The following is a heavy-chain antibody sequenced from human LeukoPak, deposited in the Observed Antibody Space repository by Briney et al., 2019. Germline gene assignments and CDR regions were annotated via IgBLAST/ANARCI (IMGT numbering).Heavy chain of an antibody. Sequence: SETLSLTCTVSGGSISSSSYYWCWIRQPPGKGLEWIGSIYYSGSTYYNPSLKSRVTISVDTSKNQFSLKLSSVTAADTAVYYCARHGDYDSSGYSSYWGQGTLVTVSS. V-gene: IGHV4-39*01. J-gene: IGHJ4*02. CDR3: ARHGDYDSSGYSSY. CDR2: IYYSGST. D-gene: IGHD3-22*01. CDR1: GGSISSSSYY.